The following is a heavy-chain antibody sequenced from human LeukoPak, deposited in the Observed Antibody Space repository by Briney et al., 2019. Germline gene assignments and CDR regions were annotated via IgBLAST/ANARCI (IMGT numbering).Heavy chain of an antibody. Sequence: ASVKVSCKASGYTFTSYDINWVRQATGQGLEWMGWMNPNSGNTGYTQKFQGRVTMTRNTSISTAYMELSSLGSEDTAVYYCARDDYGDSSSNILWGQGTMVTVSS. CDR1: GYTFTSYD. D-gene: IGHD4-17*01. CDR3: ARDDYGDSSSNIL. CDR2: MNPNSGNT. J-gene: IGHJ3*01. V-gene: IGHV1-8*01.